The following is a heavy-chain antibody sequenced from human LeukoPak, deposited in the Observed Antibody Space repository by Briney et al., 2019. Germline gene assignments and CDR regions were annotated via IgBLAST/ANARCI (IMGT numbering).Heavy chain of an antibody. Sequence: GESLKISCEGSGYSFTSQWIGWVRQMPGKGLEWMGLIYPSDSDARYSPSFQGQVTISADKSTNTAYLQWNSLKASDTAIYYCVRHLSDITSCPNYWGPGTLITVAS. CDR1: GYSFTSQW. CDR2: IYPSDSDA. D-gene: IGHD2-2*01. V-gene: IGHV5-51*01. CDR3: VRHLSDITSCPNY. J-gene: IGHJ4*02.